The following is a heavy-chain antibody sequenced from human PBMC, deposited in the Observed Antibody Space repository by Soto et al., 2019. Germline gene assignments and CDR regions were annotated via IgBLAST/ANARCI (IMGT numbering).Heavy chain of an antibody. CDR1: GGSFSAYY. CDR2: INHSGST. D-gene: IGHD6-6*01. Sequence: QVLLQQWGAGLLKPSETLSLTCAVYGGSFSAYYWSWIRQPPGKGLEWIGEINHSGSTNYNPSLNGRVTLSVDTSKNPFSLKLSSVTAAASAVYYCARTSKFEYWGQGTLVTVSS. V-gene: IGHV4-34*01. J-gene: IGHJ4*02. CDR3: ARTSKFEY.